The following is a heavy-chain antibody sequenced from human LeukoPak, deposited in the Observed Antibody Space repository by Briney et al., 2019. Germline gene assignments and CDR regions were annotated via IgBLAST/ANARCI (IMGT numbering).Heavy chain of an antibody. D-gene: IGHD4-17*01. CDR3: ARAPSHMTTVTTLRD. Sequence: GGSLRLSCAASGFTFSSYAMHWVRQAPGKGLEWVALISYDGSNKYYADSVKGRFTISRDNSKNTLYLQMNSLRAEDAAVYYCARAPSHMTTVTTLRDWGQGTLVTVSS. J-gene: IGHJ4*02. CDR1: GFTFSSYA. CDR2: ISYDGSNK. V-gene: IGHV3-30-3*01.